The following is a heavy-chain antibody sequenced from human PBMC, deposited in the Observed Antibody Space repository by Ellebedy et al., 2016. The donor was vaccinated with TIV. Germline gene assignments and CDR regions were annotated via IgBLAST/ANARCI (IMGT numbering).Heavy chain of an antibody. J-gene: IGHJ4*02. D-gene: IGHD2-2*01. CDR1: GGSFSGYY. Sequence: MPGGSLRPSCAVYGGSFSGYYWSWVRQPPGKGLEWIGAIIHSGSTNYNPSLKSRVTISVDTSKNQFSLKLSSVTAADTAVYYCARENWICANSGCYGDFDYWGQGTLVTVSS. CDR2: IIHSGST. V-gene: IGHV4-34*12. CDR3: ARENWICANSGCYGDFDY.